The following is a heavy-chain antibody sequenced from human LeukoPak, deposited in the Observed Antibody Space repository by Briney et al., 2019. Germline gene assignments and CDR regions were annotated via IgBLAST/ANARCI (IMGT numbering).Heavy chain of an antibody. CDR1: GRSVNSASFY. CDR2: IYYSGST. V-gene: IGHV4-61*01. D-gene: IGHD5-18*01. CDR3: ASGYGRGGPNWFDF. Sequence: PSETLSLTCTVSGRSVNSASFYWSWIRQPRGKGLEFIGNIYYSGSTNYNPSLKRRVTMSVDTSRNQFSLKVRSVTAADTAVYYCASGYGRGGPNWFDFWGQRTLVTVSS. J-gene: IGHJ5*01.